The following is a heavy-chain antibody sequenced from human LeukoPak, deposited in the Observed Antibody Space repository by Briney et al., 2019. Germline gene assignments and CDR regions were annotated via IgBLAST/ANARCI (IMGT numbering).Heavy chain of an antibody. CDR1: GGSISSSSYY. J-gene: IGHJ4*02. CDR3: ARAEEIPYDYVWGSYRSHPYYFDY. CDR2: IYHSGST. V-gene: IGHV4-39*07. Sequence: PSETLSLTCTVSGGSISSSSYYWGWIRQPPGKGLEWIGSIYHSGSTYYNPSLKSRVTISVDTSKNQFSLKLSSVTAADTAVYYCARAEEIPYDYVWGSYRSHPYYFDYWGQGTLVTVSS. D-gene: IGHD3-16*02.